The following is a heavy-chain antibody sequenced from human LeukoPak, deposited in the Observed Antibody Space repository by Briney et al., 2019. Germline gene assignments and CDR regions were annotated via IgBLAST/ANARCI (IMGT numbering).Heavy chain of an antibody. CDR1: GGSISSSSYY. Sequence: SETLSLTCTVSGGSISSSSYYWGWIRQPPGKGLEWLGSIYYSGSTYYNPSLKSRVTISIDTSKNQFSLKLSSVTAADTAVYYCAGARGDGLIDYWGQGTLVTVSP. CDR2: IYYSGST. D-gene: IGHD5-24*01. CDR3: AGARGDGLIDY. J-gene: IGHJ4*02. V-gene: IGHV4-39*07.